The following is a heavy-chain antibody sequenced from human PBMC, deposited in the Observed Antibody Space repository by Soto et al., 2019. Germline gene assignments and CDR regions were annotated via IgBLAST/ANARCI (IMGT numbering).Heavy chain of an antibody. CDR2: ISYDGSNK. CDR1: GFTFSSYA. V-gene: IGHV3-30*18. Sequence: VQLVESGGGVVQPGRSLRLSCAASGFTFSSYAMHWVRQAPGKGLEWVAVISYDGSNKYYADSVKGRFTISRDNSKNTLYLQMNSLRAEDTAVYYCAKPRRWELLHGDAFDIWGQGTMVTVSS. CDR3: AKPRRWELLHGDAFDI. J-gene: IGHJ3*02. D-gene: IGHD1-26*01.